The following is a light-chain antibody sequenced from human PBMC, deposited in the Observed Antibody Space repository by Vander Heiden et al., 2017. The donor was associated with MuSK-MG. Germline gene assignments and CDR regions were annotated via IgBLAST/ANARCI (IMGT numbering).Light chain of an antibody. Sequence: EIVMAQSPATLSVSPGERATITCRASQSVSDNVAWFQQKPGQAPRLLIYGASTRATGIPARFSGSGSGTEFTLTISSLQSEDSAVYYCQHYNNWPLPFGGGTKVEI. CDR2: GAS. CDR1: QSVSDN. J-gene: IGKJ4*01. V-gene: IGKV3-15*01. CDR3: QHYNNWPLP.